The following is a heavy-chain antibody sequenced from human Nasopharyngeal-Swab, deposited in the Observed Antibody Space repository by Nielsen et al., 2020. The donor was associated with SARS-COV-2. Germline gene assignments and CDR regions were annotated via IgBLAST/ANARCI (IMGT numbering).Heavy chain of an antibody. CDR1: GFTFISYA. V-gene: IGHV3-23*01. D-gene: IGHD3-22*01. CDR3: AKDRSLRGRITMIVVVITGAFDI. CDR2: ISGSGGST. J-gene: IGHJ3*02. Sequence: GESLKISCAASGFTFISYAMSWVRQAPGKGLEWVSAISGSGGSTYYADSVKGRFTISRDNSKNTLYLQMNSLRAEDTAVYYCAKDRSLRGRITMIVVVITGAFDIWGQGTMVTVSS.